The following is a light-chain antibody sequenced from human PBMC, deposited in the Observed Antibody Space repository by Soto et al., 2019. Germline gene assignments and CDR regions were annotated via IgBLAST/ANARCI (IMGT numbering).Light chain of an antibody. CDR1: QSISGS. J-gene: IGKJ1*01. Sequence: DIQMTQSPSTLSASIGDRVTITCRASQSISGSLAWYQQKPGKAPKLLIYKASSLESGVPSRFSGSGSGTEFTLTISSLQPDDFATYYCQHYSRYPVTFGQGTKVDIK. V-gene: IGKV1-5*03. CDR2: KAS. CDR3: QHYSRYPVT.